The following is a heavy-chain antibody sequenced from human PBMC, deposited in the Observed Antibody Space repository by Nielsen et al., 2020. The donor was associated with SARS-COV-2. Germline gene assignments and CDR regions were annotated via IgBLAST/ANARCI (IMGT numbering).Heavy chain of an antibody. J-gene: IGHJ4*02. CDR2: IYPGDSDT. CDR3: ARRQIYSSGWYYFDY. V-gene: IGHV5-51*01. Sequence: GESLKISCKGSGYSFTTYWIGWVRQMPGKGLEWMGIIYPGDSDTRYSPSFQGQVTISADKSISTAYLQWSSLKASDTAMYYCARRQIYSSGWYYFDYWGQGTLVTVSS. D-gene: IGHD6-19*01. CDR1: GYSFTTYW.